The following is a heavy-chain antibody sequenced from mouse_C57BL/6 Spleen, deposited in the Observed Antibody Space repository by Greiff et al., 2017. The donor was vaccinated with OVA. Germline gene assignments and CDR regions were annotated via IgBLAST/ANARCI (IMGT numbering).Heavy chain of an antibody. D-gene: IGHD2-5*01. J-gene: IGHJ2*01. CDR3: ARGGYSNYVYYFDY. CDR1: GYTFTSYW. V-gene: IGHV1-61*01. CDR2: IYPSDSET. Sequence: VQLQQPGAELVRPGSSVKLSCKASGYTFTSYWMDWVKQRPGQGLEWIGNIYPSDSETHYNQKFKDKATLTVDKSSSTAYMQLSSLTSEDSAVYYCARGGYSNYVYYFDYWGQGTTLTVSS.